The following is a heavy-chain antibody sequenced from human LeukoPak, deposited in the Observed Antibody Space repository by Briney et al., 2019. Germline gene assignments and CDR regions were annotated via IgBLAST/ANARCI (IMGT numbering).Heavy chain of an antibody. J-gene: IGHJ4*02. CDR1: GFTFSDYY. CDR2: ISSSGNTK. CDR3: ATSYDTSGP. D-gene: IGHD3-22*01. Sequence: PGGALRLSCAASGFTFSDYYISWIRQATGKGLEWVSYISSSGNTKYYAGSVKGRFTISRDNAKNSLYLQINSLRAEDTTVYYCATSYDTSGPGGQGTLVTVSS. V-gene: IGHV3-11*04.